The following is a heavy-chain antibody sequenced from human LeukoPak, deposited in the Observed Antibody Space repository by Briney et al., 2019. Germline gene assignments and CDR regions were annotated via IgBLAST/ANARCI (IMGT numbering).Heavy chain of an antibody. J-gene: IGHJ4*02. Sequence: SETLSLTCAVYGGSFSGYYWSWIRQPPGKGLEWIGEINHSGSTNYNPSLKSRVTISVDTSKNQFSLKLSSVTAADTAVYYCVRRGQSWGAFDNWGQGTLVTVSS. D-gene: IGHD7-27*01. CDR1: GGSFSGYY. CDR2: INHSGST. CDR3: VRRGQSWGAFDN. V-gene: IGHV4-34*01.